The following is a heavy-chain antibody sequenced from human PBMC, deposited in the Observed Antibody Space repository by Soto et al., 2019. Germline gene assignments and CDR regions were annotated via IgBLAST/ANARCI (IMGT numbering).Heavy chain of an antibody. J-gene: IGHJ6*02. V-gene: IGHV4-30-2*01. D-gene: IGHD3-22*01. CDR1: GGSISSGGYS. CDR2: IYHSGRT. Sequence: QLQLQESGSGLVKPSQTLYLTCAVSGGSISSGGYSWSWIRQPPGKGLEWIGYIYHSGRTYYNPFIKSRVTISVDRAKNQFSLKLSSVTAADTAVYYCASGGYYDSSGWDVWGQGTTVTVSS. CDR3: ASGGYYDSSGWDV.